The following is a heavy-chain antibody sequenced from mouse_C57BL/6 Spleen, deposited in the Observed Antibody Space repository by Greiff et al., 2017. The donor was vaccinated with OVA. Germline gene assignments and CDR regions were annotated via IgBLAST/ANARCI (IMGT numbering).Heavy chain of an antibody. CDR1: GYSFTDYN. D-gene: IGHD2-3*01. Sequence: VQLQQSGPELVKPGASVKISCKASGYSFTDYNMNWVKQSNGKSLEWIGVINPNYGTTSYNQKFKGKATLTADQSSSTAYMQLNSLTSEDSAVDSGARSLDDGYYAYFDVWGTGTTVTVSS. CDR3: ARSLDDGYYAYFDV. CDR2: INPNYGTT. V-gene: IGHV1-39*01. J-gene: IGHJ1*03.